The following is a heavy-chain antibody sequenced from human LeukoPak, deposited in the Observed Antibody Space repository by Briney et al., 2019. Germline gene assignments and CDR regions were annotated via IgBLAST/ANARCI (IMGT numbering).Heavy chain of an antibody. J-gene: IGHJ4*02. CDR1: GYSIRSGFY. CDR2: IYHSGIT. V-gene: IGHV4-38-2*02. D-gene: IGHD3-10*01. Sequence: SETLSLTCTVSGYSIRSGFYWGWIRQSPGKGLEWIGNIYHSGITYYTPSLKSRVTISVDTSKNQFYLKLSSVTAADTAVYYFARVGYFGSGNYYNERGGFDYWGQGTLVTVSS. CDR3: ARVGYFGSGNYYNERGGFDY.